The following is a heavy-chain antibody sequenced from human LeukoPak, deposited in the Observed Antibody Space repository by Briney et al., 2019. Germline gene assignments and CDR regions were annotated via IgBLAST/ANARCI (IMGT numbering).Heavy chain of an antibody. V-gene: IGHV4-59*11. Sequence: SETLSLTCTVSGGSISSHYWSWIRQPPGKGQEWIGYIYCSGSTNYNPSLKSRVTISVDTSKNQFSLKLSSVTAADTAVYYCARDGSGSSSPGFDYWGQGTLVSVSS. CDR3: ARDGSGSSSPGFDY. CDR2: IYCSGST. CDR1: GGSISSHY. D-gene: IGHD6-6*01. J-gene: IGHJ4*02.